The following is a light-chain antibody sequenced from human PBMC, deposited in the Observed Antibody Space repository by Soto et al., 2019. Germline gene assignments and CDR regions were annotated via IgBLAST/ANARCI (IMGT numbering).Light chain of an antibody. Sequence: DIVMTQSPLSLPVTPGEPASISCRSSQSLLHSNGYNYLDWYLQKPGQSPQLLIYLGSNRASGVPDRFSGSGSDTDFTLKISSVESEDVGVYYCMQALQRPFTFGPGPKVDTK. CDR1: QSLLHSNGYNY. CDR3: MQALQRPFT. J-gene: IGKJ3*01. V-gene: IGKV2-28*01. CDR2: LGS.